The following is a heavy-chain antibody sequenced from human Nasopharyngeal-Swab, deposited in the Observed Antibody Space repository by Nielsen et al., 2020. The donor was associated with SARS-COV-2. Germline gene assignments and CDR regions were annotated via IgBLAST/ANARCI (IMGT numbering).Heavy chain of an antibody. CDR1: GFTFSSYS. CDR2: ISSSSSYI. D-gene: IGHD2-15*01. Sequence: GGSLRLSCAASGFTFSSYSMNWVRQAPGKGLEWVSSISSSSSYIYYADSVKGRFTISGDNAKNSLYLQMNSLRAEDTAVYYCARDQGYCSGGSCYYYYGMDVWGQGTTVTVSS. J-gene: IGHJ6*02. V-gene: IGHV3-21*01. CDR3: ARDQGYCSGGSCYYYYGMDV.